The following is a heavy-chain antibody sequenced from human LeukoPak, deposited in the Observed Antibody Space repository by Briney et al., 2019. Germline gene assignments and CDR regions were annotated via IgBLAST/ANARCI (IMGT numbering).Heavy chain of an antibody. D-gene: IGHD3-10*01. J-gene: IGHJ4*02. CDR3: ARKSGRGFDY. CDR2: MYYSGST. Sequence: TSETLSLTCTVSGGSISSTSYYWGWIRQPPGKGLECIGSMYYSGSTYYNPSLKSRVTISVDTSKNQLSLKLSSVTAADTAVYYCARKSGRGFDYWGQGTLVTVSS. CDR1: GGSISSTSYY. V-gene: IGHV4-39*07.